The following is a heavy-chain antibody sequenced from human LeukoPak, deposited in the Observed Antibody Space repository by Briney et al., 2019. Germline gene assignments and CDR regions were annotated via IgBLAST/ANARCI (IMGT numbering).Heavy chain of an antibody. CDR2: IIPIFGTA. V-gene: IGHV1-69*13. CDR1: GGTFSSYA. CDR3: ARDSLQGSLDAFDI. Sequence: AASVKVSCKASGGTFSSYAISWVRQAPGQGLEWMGGIIPIFGTANYAQKFQGRVTITADESTSTAYMELSSLRSEDTAVYYCARDSLQGSLDAFDIRGQGTMVTVSS. J-gene: IGHJ3*02.